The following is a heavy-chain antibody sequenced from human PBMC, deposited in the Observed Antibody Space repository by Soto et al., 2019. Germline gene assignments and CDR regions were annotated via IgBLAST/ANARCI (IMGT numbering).Heavy chain of an antibody. CDR3: ARDRRWLRPYYYYGMDV. V-gene: IGHV3-53*01. CDR1: GFTVSSNY. CDR2: IYSGGST. Sequence: GSMRLSCAASGFTVSSNYMSWVRQAPGKGLEWVSGIYSGGSTYYADSVKGRFTISRDNSKNTLYLQMNSLRAEDTAVYYCARDRRWLRPYYYYGMDVWGQGTTVTVS. J-gene: IGHJ6*02. D-gene: IGHD5-12*01.